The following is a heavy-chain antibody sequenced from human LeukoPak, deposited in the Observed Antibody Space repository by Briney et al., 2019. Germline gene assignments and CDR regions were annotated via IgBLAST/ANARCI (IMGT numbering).Heavy chain of an antibody. CDR2: ISYDGSNK. J-gene: IGHJ4*02. V-gene: IGHV3-30*18. CDR3: AKEGLAAAAPWDY. CDR1: GFTFSSYG. D-gene: IGHD6-13*01. Sequence: GGSLRLSCAASGFTFSSYGMHWVRQAPGKGLEWVAVISYDGSNKYYADSVKGRFTISRDNSKNTLYLQMNSLRAEDTAVYYCAKEGLAAAAPWDYWGQGTLVTVSS.